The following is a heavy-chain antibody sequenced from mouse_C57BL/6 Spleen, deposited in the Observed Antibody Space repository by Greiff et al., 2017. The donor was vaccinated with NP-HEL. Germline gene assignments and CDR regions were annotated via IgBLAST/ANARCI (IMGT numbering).Heavy chain of an antibody. Sequence: QVQLKESGPGLVAPSQSLSITCTVSGFSLTSYGVHWVRQPPGKGLEWLVVIWSDGSTTYNSAPKSRRSISKDNSKSQVFLKMNSLQTDDTAMYYCARQYSNYYAMDSWGQGTSVPVSS. CDR3: ARQYSNYYAMDS. CDR1: GFSLTSYG. CDR2: IWSDGST. D-gene: IGHD2-5*01. V-gene: IGHV2-6-1*01. J-gene: IGHJ4*01.